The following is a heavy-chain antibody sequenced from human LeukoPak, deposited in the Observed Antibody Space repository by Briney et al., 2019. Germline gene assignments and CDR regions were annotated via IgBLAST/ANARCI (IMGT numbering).Heavy chain of an antibody. CDR3: ARVVDYYDSSGPRGWDAFDI. J-gene: IGHJ3*02. Sequence: ASVKVSCKASRYTFTSYAMNWVRQAPGQGLEWMGWINTNTGNPTYAQGFTGRFVFSLDTSVSTAYLQISSLKAEDTAVYYCARVVDYYDSSGPRGWDAFDIWGQGTMVTVSS. V-gene: IGHV7-4-1*02. CDR2: INTNTGNP. CDR1: RYTFTSYA. D-gene: IGHD3-22*01.